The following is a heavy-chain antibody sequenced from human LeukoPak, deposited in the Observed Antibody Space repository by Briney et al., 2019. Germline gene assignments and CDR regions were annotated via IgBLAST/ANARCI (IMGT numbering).Heavy chain of an antibody. CDR2: INHSGST. V-gene: IGHV4-34*01. D-gene: IGHD1-26*01. Sequence: PSETLSLTCAVYGGSFSGYYWSWLRQPPGKGLEWIGEINHSGSTNYNPSLKSRVTISVDTSKNQSSLKLSSVTAADTAVYYCARSVVGAGGVYYFDYWGQGTLVTVSS. CDR3: ARSVVGAGGVYYFDY. CDR1: GGSFSGYY. J-gene: IGHJ4*02.